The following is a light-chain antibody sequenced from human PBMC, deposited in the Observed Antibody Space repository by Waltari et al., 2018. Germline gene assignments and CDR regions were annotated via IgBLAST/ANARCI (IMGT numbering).Light chain of an antibody. CDR3: QVWDSSSVHWV. CDR1: HIGSNS. Sequence: SYVLTQPPSVSVAPGKTARITCGGNHIGSNSLHLYQQKPDPAPVLVVYDDKDRPSGLPERFSGANSGNTDTLTLSRVEAGDEADYYCQVWDSSSVHWVFGGGTKLTVL. J-gene: IGLJ3*02. CDR2: DDK. V-gene: IGLV3-21*03.